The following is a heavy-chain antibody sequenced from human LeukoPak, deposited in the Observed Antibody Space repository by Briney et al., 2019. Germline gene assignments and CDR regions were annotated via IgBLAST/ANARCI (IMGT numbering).Heavy chain of an antibody. J-gene: IGHJ6*03. Sequence: GGSLRLSCTASGFTFGDYDMSWFRQAPGQALEWVGFIRRKARGGTTEYAASVKGRFTISRDDSKTIAQLQMNSLRTEDTAVYYCSRVRGHYYMDVWGKGTTVTVSS. CDR1: GFTFGDYD. D-gene: IGHD1-26*01. CDR2: IRRKARGGTT. V-gene: IGHV3-49*03. CDR3: SRVRGHYYMDV.